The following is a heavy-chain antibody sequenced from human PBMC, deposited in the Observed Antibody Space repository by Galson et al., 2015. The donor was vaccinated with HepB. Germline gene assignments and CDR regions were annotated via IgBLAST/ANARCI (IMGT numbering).Heavy chain of an antibody. CDR1: GFTFSQYA. CDR2: ITGSGGST. CDR3: AKCTNDYDDNSRCY. D-gene: IGHD4-23*01. J-gene: IGHJ4*02. Sequence: SLRLSCAASGFTFSQYAMSWVRQAPGKGLEWVSAITGSGGSTYYADSVKGRFTISRDNSKNTLYLQMNSLRAEDTAIYYCAKCTNDYDDNSRCYWGQGTLVTVSS. V-gene: IGHV3-23*01.